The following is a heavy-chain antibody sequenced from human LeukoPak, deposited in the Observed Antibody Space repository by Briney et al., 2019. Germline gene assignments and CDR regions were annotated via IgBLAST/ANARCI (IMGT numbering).Heavy chain of an antibody. D-gene: IGHD3-22*01. V-gene: IGHV3-33*01. Sequence: GGSLRLSCAASGFTFSSYGMHWVRQAPGKGLEWVAVIWYDGSNKYYADSVKGRFTISRDNSKNTLYLQMNSLRAEDTAVYYCARDPGVPYHYDSSGLPDYWGQGTLVTVSS. CDR2: IWYDGSNK. J-gene: IGHJ4*02. CDR3: ARDPGVPYHYDSSGLPDY. CDR1: GFTFSSYG.